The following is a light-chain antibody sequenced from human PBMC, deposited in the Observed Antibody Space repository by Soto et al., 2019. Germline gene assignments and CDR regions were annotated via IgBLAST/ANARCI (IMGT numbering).Light chain of an antibody. CDR3: QQRSNWAEFT. V-gene: IGKV3-11*01. Sequence: EIVLTQSPATLSLSPGERATLSCRASQSVSSYLAWYQQKPGQAPRLLIYDASNRATGIPARFSGSGSWTDFTLTISSLEPEDFAVYYCQQRSNWAEFTFGPGTKVDIK. J-gene: IGKJ3*01. CDR1: QSVSSY. CDR2: DAS.